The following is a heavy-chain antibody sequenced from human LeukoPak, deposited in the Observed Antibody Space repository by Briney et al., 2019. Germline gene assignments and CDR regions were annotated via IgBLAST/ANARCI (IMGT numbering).Heavy chain of an antibody. Sequence: PSETLSLTCTVSGGSISSGGYYWSWIRQPPGKGLEWIGYIYHSGSTYYNPSLKSRVTISVDRSKNQFSLKLSSVTAADTAVYYCARGRNVYFDYWGQGTLVTVSS. CDR1: GGSISSGGYY. V-gene: IGHV4-30-2*01. J-gene: IGHJ4*02. D-gene: IGHD3-16*01. CDR2: IYHSGST. CDR3: ARGRNVYFDY.